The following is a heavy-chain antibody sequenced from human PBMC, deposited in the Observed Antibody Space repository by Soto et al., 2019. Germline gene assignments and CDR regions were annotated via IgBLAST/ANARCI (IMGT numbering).Heavy chain of an antibody. V-gene: IGHV4-59*08. CDR2: IYHSGKS. J-gene: IGHJ5*02. CDR3: AGQMSVVVTPWWFDP. D-gene: IGHD2-15*01. Sequence: PSEALSLTCPVLGNSISRYYWSWILQPPGKGLEWIGYIYHSGKSNYNPSLKSRVTILLDTSKNQLSLKLSSVTAADTAVYYCAGQMSVVVTPWWFDPGGQGDLVTVS. CDR1: GNSISRYY.